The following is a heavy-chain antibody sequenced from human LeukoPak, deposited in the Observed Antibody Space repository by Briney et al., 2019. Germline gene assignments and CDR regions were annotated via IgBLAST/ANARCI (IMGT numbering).Heavy chain of an antibody. CDR2: IHYSGST. V-gene: IGHV4-39*01. CDR1: GGSISSSSYY. Sequence: PSETLSLTCTVSGGSISSSSYYWGWIRQPPGKGLEWIGSIHYSGSTYYNPSLKSRVTISVDTPKNQFSLKLSSVTAADTAVYYCARPGDGYNTLFDYWGQGTLVTVSS. J-gene: IGHJ4*02. D-gene: IGHD5-24*01. CDR3: ARPGDGYNTLFDY.